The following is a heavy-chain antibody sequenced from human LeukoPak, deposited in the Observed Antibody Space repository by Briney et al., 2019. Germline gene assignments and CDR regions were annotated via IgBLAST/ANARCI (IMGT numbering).Heavy chain of an antibody. D-gene: IGHD3-10*01. CDR1: AFTFSNYW. CDR2: INQDGSEK. CDR3: ARAYYCDSRNHYNPTSSFDY. V-gene: IGHV3-7*04. J-gene: IGHJ4*02. Sequence: PGGSLRLSCEASAFTFSNYWMSWVRHAPGKGLEWVANINQDGSEKYFVDSVKGRFTISRDNAKNSLYLQMNSLRAEDTAVYYCARAYYCDSRNHYNPTSSFDYWGQGTLVTVAS.